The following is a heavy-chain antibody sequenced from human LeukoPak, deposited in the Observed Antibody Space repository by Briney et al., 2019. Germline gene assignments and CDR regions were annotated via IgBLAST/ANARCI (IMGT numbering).Heavy chain of an antibody. CDR2: IKQDESEK. CDR3: AREVVPSRGGYFDY. V-gene: IGHV3-7*01. D-gene: IGHD2-2*01. J-gene: IGHJ4*02. CDR1: GFTFSSYW. Sequence: TGGSLRLSCAASGFTFSSYWMSWVRQAPGKGLEWVANIKQDESEKYYLDSVKGRFTISRDKPKNPLDLQMNSLRAEDTAVYHCAREVVPSRGGYFDYWGQGTLVAVSS.